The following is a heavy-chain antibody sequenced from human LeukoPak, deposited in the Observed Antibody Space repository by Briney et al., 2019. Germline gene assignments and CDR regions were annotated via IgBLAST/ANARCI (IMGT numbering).Heavy chain of an antibody. J-gene: IGHJ5*02. CDR3: ARAEIAARLWFDP. CDR1: GGTFSSYA. Sequence: SVKVSCKASGGTFSSYAISWVRQAPGQGLEWMGRIIPILGIANYAQKFQGRVTITADKSTSTAYTELSSLRSEDTAVYYCARAEIAARLWFDPWGQGTLVTVSS. D-gene: IGHD6-6*01. V-gene: IGHV1-69*04. CDR2: IIPILGIA.